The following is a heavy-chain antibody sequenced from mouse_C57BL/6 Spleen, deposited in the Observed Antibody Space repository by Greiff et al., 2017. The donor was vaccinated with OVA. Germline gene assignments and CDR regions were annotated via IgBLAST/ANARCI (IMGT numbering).Heavy chain of an antibody. CDR1: GYTFTSYW. D-gene: IGHD1-1*01. J-gene: IGHJ4*01. CDR3: ARGPLCGSGYYYAMDY. CDR2: IDPSDSYT. Sequence: QVQLQQPGAELVMPGASVKLSCKASGYTFTSYWMHWVKQRPGQGLEWIGEIDPSDSYTNYNQKFKGKATLTVDKSSSTAYMQLSSLTSEDSAVYYCARGPLCGSGYYYAMDYWGQGTSVTVSS. V-gene: IGHV1-69*01.